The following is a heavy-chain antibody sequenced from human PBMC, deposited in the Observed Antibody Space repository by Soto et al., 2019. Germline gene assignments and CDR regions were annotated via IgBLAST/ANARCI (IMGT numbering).Heavy chain of an antibody. V-gene: IGHV3-30*18. CDR3: AKFSSGYDDEDYGDPDY. CDR1: GFTFSSYG. D-gene: IGHD4-17*01. J-gene: IGHJ4*02. CDR2: ISYDGSNK. Sequence: GGSLRLSCAASGFTFSSYGMHWVRQAPGKGLEWVAVISYDGSNKYYADSVKGRFTISRDNSKNTLYLQMNSLRAEDTAVYYCAKFSSGYDDEDYGDPDYWGQGTLVTVSS.